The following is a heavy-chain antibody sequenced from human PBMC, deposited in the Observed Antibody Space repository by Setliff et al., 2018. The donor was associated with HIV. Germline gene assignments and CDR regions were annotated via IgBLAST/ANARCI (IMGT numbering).Heavy chain of an antibody. CDR3: ARHPMSPFLEWSFDS. V-gene: IGHV1-3*01. D-gene: IGHD3-3*01. Sequence: ASVKVSCKASGYTFTSYAMHWVRQAPGQSLEWMGWINAGNGNTKYSQKFQGRGTMTTDTSTSTAYMDLRNLRSDDPAVYYCARHPMSPFLEWSFDSWGLGTLVTVSS. J-gene: IGHJ4*02. CDR2: INAGNGNT. CDR1: GYTFTSYA.